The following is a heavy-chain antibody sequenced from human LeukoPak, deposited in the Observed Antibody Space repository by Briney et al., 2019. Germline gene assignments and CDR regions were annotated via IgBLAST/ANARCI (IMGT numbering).Heavy chain of an antibody. D-gene: IGHD4-17*01. CDR1: GFTFSSYA. CDR2: ISYDGSNK. CDR3: ARTPSYGDYENGDDY. V-gene: IGHV3-30-3*01. Sequence: PGRSLRLSCAASGFTFSSYAMHWVRQAPGKGLEWVVVISYDGSNKYYADSVKGRFTISRDNAKNSLYLQMNSLRAEDTAVYYCARTPSYGDYENGDDYWGQGTLVTVSS. J-gene: IGHJ4*02.